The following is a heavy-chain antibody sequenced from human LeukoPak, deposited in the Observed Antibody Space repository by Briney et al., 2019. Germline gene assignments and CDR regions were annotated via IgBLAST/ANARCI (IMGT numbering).Heavy chain of an antibody. CDR2: IWYDGSNK. Sequence: GGSLRLSCAASGFTFSSYGMHWVRQAPGKGLEWVAVIWYDGSNKYYADSVKGRFTISRDNSKNTLYLQMNSLRAEDTAVYYCARGASRNYYDSSGYRLLFDYWGQGTLVTVSS. V-gene: IGHV3-33*01. CDR1: GFTFSSYG. D-gene: IGHD3-22*01. CDR3: ARGASRNYYDSSGYRLLFDY. J-gene: IGHJ4*02.